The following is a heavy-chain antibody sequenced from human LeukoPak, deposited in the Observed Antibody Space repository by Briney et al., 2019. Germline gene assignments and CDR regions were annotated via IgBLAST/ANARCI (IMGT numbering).Heavy chain of an antibody. J-gene: IGHJ4*02. CDR3: ARDPSIIGYFDY. V-gene: IGHV1-69*04. Sequence: ASVKVSCKASGGTFSSYAISWVRQAPGQGLEWMGRIIPILGIANYAQKFQGRVTITADKSTSTAYMELSSLRSEDTAVYYCARDPSIIGYFDYWGQGTLVTVSS. CDR1: GGTFSSYA. D-gene: IGHD2/OR15-2a*01. CDR2: IIPILGIA.